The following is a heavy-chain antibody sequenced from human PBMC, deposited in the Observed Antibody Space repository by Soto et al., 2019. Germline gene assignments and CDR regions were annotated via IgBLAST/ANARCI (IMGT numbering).Heavy chain of an antibody. CDR3: ARDWGLRYPPGYYMDV. D-gene: IGHD3-9*01. CDR2: IYYSGST. V-gene: IGHV4-31*03. J-gene: IGHJ6*03. CDR1: GGSISSGGYY. Sequence: SETLSLTCTVSGGSISSGGYYWSWLRQHPGKGLEWIGYIYYSGSTYYNPSLKSRVTISVDTSKTQFSLKLSSVTAADTAVYYCARDWGLRYPPGYYMDVWGKGTTVTVSS.